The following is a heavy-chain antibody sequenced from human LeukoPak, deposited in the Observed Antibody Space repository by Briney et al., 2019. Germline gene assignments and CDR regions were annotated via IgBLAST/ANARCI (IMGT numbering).Heavy chain of an antibody. D-gene: IGHD6-13*01. V-gene: IGHV3-21*01. CDR1: GFTFSSYN. CDR2: ISSSSSYI. CDR3: AKDRSNTWYRIFDF. J-gene: IGHJ4*02. Sequence: PGGSLRLSCAASGFTFSSYNMNWVRQAPGKGLEWVSSISSSSSYIYYADSVKGRFTISRDNAKNSLYLQMNSLRAEDTAVYHCAKDRSNTWYRIFDFWGQGTLVTVSS.